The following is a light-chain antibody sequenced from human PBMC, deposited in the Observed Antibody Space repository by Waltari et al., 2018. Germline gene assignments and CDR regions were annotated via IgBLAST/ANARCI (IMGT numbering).Light chain of an antibody. CDR1: QTINNNF. V-gene: IGKV3-20*01. CDR3: QQYDGSVLT. J-gene: IGKJ4*01. Sequence: IVLTQSPDTLSLSPGQRATLSCRASQTINNNFLVWYHQKPGQAPRLIIHGASSRATGFPDRFSGSGSGTDFTFTISSLKPEDSAVYYCQQYDGSVLTFGGGTKVEI. CDR2: GAS.